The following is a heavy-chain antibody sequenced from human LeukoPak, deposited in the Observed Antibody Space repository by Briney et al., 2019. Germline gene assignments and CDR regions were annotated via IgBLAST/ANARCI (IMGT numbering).Heavy chain of an antibody. CDR1: GFTSSSYA. CDR3: AIDIYSNYGNWFDP. D-gene: IGHD4-11*01. V-gene: IGHV3-23*01. J-gene: IGHJ5*02. CDR2: ISGSGGST. Sequence: PGGSLRLSCAASGFTSSSYAMSWVRQAPGKGLEWVSAISGSGGSTYYADSVKGRFTISRDNSKNTLYLQMNSLRAEDTAVYYCAIDIYSNYGNWFDPWGQGTLVTVSS.